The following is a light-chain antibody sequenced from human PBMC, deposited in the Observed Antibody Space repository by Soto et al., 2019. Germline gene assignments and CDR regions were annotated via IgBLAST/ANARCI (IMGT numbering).Light chain of an antibody. J-gene: IGKJ1*01. CDR1: QSVSTF. CDR3: QQYSDWPPVT. CDR2: DAS. Sequence: EIVLTQSPATLSLSPGERATLSCRASQSVSTFLDWYQHKPGQAPRLLIYDASNRATGIPDRFSGSGSGTDFTLTISSLEPEDFAVYYCQQYSDWPPVTFGQGTKVDIK. V-gene: IGKV3-11*01.